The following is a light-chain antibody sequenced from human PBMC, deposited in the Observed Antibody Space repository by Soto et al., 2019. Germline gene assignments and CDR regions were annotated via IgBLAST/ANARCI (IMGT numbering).Light chain of an antibody. Sequence: DIQMTQSPSSVSASVGDRVTITCRASQSISSYLNWYQQKPGKASKLLLYAASSLQRGVPSKFSGCGSGADFPLTIRSLPPKDLATYYCQHSYSTPRTCRQQTNVEIK. CDR2: AAS. V-gene: IGKV1-39*01. J-gene: IGKJ1*01. CDR3: QHSYSTPRT. CDR1: QSISSY.